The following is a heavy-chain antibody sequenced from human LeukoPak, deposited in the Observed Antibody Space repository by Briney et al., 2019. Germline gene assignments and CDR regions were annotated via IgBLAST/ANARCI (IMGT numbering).Heavy chain of an antibody. Sequence: GGSLRLSCAASGFSFSSFGMHWVRQAPGKGLEWVAVISYDGNKKYYGDCVKGRFTISRDNSMNTLYLKMNSLRADDTAVYYCSRDPRGIALAGTYDYWGQGILVTVSS. CDR1: GFSFSSFG. J-gene: IGHJ4*02. V-gene: IGHV3-30*03. CDR3: SRDPRGIALAGTYDY. D-gene: IGHD6-19*01. CDR2: ISYDGNKK.